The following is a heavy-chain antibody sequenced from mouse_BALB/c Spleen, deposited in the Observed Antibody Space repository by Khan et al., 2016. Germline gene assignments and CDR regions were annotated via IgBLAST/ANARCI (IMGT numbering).Heavy chain of an antibody. CDR1: GYTFTDYT. J-gene: IGHJ3*01. V-gene: IGHV1-22*01. CDR3: VRGRFAY. Sequence: VQLQQPGPELVRPGTSVKISCKTSGYTFTDYTIHWVKQGHGKSLEWIGRSNPNIGGTSYNQKFTDKATLTLDKSSSTAYMDLRSLTSEDSAVDYCVRGRFAYWGQGTLVTVSA. CDR2: SNPNIGGT.